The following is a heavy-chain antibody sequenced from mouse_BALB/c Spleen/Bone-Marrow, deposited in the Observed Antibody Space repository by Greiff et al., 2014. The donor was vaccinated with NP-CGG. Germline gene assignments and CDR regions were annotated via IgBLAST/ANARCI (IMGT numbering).Heavy chain of an antibody. Sequence: QVELKESGAELVRPGTSVKVSCKASGYAFTNYLIEWVKQRPGQGLEWIGVINPGSGGTSYNGKFKAKATLTADKSSSTAYMQLSSLTSDDSAVYFCARCLTGTSAMDYWGQGTSVTVSS. V-gene: IGHV1-54*01. CDR2: INPGSGGT. CDR1: GYAFTNYL. CDR3: ARCLTGTSAMDY. J-gene: IGHJ4*01. D-gene: IGHD4-1*01.